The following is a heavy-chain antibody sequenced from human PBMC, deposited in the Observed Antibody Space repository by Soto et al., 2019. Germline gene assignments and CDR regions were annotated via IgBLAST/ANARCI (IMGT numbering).Heavy chain of an antibody. CDR2: IIPIFGTA. Sequence: QVQLVQSGAEVKKPGSSVKVSCKASGGTFSSYAISWVRQAPGQGLEWMGGIIPIFGTANYAQKFQGRGTITADESTSTAYMELSSLRSEDTAVYYCARDNSGYDSRYYYYGMDVWGQGTTVTVSS. J-gene: IGHJ6*02. V-gene: IGHV1-69*12. D-gene: IGHD5-12*01. CDR1: GGTFSSYA. CDR3: ARDNSGYDSRYYYYGMDV.